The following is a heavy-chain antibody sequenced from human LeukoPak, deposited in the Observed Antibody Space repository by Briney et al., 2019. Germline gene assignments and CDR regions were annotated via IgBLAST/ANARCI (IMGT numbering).Heavy chain of an antibody. CDR1: GFTFSSYA. CDR3: ARDGHGVPLDY. CDR2: ISGSGGST. J-gene: IGHJ4*02. D-gene: IGHD4-17*01. V-gene: IGHV3-23*01. Sequence: PGGSLGLSCAASGFTFSSYAMSWVRQAPGKGLEWVSAISGSGGSTYYADSVKGRFTISRDNSKNTLYLQMNSLRAEDTALYYCARDGHGVPLDYWGQGTLVTVSP.